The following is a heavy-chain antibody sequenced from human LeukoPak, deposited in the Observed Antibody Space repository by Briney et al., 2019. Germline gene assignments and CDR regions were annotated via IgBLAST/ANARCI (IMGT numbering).Heavy chain of an antibody. CDR1: GYTFTSYG. Sequence: ASVKVSCKASGYTFTSYGISWVRQAPGQGLEWMGWINPNSGGTNYAQKFQGRVTMTRDTSISTAYMELSRLRSDDTAVYYCAGVLWFGPFDPWGQGTLVTVSS. D-gene: IGHD3-10*01. V-gene: IGHV1-2*02. CDR3: AGVLWFGPFDP. CDR2: INPNSGGT. J-gene: IGHJ5*02.